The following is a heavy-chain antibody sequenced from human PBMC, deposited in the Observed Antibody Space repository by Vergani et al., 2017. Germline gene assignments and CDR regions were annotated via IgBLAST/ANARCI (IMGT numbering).Heavy chain of an antibody. V-gene: IGHV1-18*01. D-gene: IGHD3-10*01. J-gene: IGHJ4*02. Sequence: QVQLVQSGAEVKKPGASVKVSCKASGYTFPSYGISWVRKAPGQGLEWMGWISAYNGKTNYAQKLQGRVTMTTYTSTSTAYMELRSLRSDDTAVYYCARDRGHYGSGSYYNAHWGQGTLVTVSS. CDR3: ARDRGHYGSGSYYNAH. CDR2: ISAYNGKT. CDR1: GYTFPSYG.